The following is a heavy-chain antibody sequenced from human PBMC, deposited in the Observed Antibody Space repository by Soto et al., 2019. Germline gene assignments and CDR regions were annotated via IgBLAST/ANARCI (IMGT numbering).Heavy chain of an antibody. CDR2: ISDSGTT. D-gene: IGHD2-2*01. Sequence: EVQLLDSGGGLVQPGGSLRLSCAASGFTFRTYAMSWVRQAPGKGLEWVSTISDSGTTYYANSVKGRFTISRDNSRNTLDQQMNSLRVEYTAVYYCAKGGEGSCSRTSCLYFSDSWGQGTLVTVSS. J-gene: IGHJ5*02. CDR1: GFTFRTYA. V-gene: IGHV3-23*01. CDR3: AKGGEGSCSRTSCLYFSDS.